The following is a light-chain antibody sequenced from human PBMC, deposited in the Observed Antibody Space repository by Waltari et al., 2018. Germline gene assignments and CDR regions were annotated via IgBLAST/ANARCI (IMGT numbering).Light chain of an antibody. CDR3: QQYNNWPPYT. V-gene: IGKV3-15*01. Sequence: ETVMTQSPASLSVSPGERATLYCRASQGVSSNLAWYQQKPGQAPRLLIHGASTRATGIPDRFSGSGSGTEFTLTISSLQSEDSAVYYCQQYNNWPPYTFGQGTKLEI. CDR2: GAS. J-gene: IGKJ2*01. CDR1: QGVSSN.